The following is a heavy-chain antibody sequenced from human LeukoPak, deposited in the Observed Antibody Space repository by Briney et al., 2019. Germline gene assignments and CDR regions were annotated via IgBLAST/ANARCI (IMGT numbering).Heavy chain of an antibody. CDR3: ARDRGYDFWSGWDAFDI. D-gene: IGHD3-3*01. J-gene: IGHJ3*02. Sequence: PGGSLRLSCAASGFTFSSYSMNWVRQAPGKGLEWVSSISSSSSYIYYADSVKGRFTISRDNAKNSLYLQMNSLRAEDTAVYYCARDRGYDFWSGWDAFDIWGQGTMVTVSS. CDR2: ISSSSSYI. V-gene: IGHV3-21*01. CDR1: GFTFSSYS.